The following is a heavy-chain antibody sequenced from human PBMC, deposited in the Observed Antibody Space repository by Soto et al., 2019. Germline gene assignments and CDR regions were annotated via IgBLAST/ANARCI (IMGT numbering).Heavy chain of an antibody. J-gene: IGHJ6*02. CDR2: IRGGGDI. D-gene: IGHD3-10*01. CDR3: VRENYYHGMDV. Sequence: SLRLSCAASGFTVSTDWTYWVRQAPGKGLEWVPVIRGGGDIYHADSVEGRVTMSRDNSKNTVYLQMNSLRAEDTAVYYCVRENYYHGMDVWGQGTTVTVSS. V-gene: IGHV3-66*01. CDR1: GFTVSTDW.